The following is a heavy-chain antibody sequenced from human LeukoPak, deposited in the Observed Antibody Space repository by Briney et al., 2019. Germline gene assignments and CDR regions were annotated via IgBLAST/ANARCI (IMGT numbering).Heavy chain of an antibody. CDR2: IYYSGIT. CDR1: GGSISSAAYY. D-gene: IGHD3-22*01. J-gene: IGHJ4*02. Sequence: SETLSLTCTVSGGSISSAAYYWSWVRQHPGKGPEWIGYIYYSGITVYNPTLNTRVVISIDTSKNQSSLKLNSVTAADTAVYFCAREGNTSGFYYRFDSWGQGTLVTVSS. V-gene: IGHV4-31*03. CDR3: AREGNTSGFYYRFDS.